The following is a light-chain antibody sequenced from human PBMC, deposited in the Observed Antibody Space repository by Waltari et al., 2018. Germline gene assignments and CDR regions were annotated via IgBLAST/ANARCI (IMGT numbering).Light chain of an antibody. CDR2: VKSDGSH. J-gene: IGLJ3*02. Sequence: QLVLTQSPSASASLGASVKLTCTLSSGHSTNIIAWLQQQPAKGPRFLMNVKSDGSHNKGVGIPDRFAGASSGAERYLPISSLQSEDEADYYCQTGGHGTWVFGGGTRLTVL. CDR3: QTGGHGTWV. V-gene: IGLV4-69*01. CDR1: SGHSTNI.